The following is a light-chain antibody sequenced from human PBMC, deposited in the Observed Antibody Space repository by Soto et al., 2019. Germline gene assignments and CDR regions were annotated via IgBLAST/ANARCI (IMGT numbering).Light chain of an antibody. Sequence: EIVMTQSPATLFVYPGERATISCRASQSVSSSLAWYQQKPGQAPRLLIYGASTRAAGIPAGFSGSGSGTEFTLTISSLQPEDFAVYFCHQYNNWPYTFGQGTKLEIK. CDR3: HQYNNWPYT. CDR1: QSVSSS. V-gene: IGKV3-15*01. CDR2: GAS. J-gene: IGKJ2*01.